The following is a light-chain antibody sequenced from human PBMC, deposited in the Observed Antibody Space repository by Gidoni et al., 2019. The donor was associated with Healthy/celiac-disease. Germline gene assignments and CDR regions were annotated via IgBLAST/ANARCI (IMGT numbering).Light chain of an antibody. CDR3: RQYGSSPLT. Sequence: ESVLTQSPGTRSLSPGERATLSCRASQSVSSSYLAWYQQKPGQAPSLLIYGASSRATGIPDKFSGSGSGTDFTLPISRLEPDDFAVYYCRQYGSSPLTFGGGTKVEIK. V-gene: IGKV3-20*01. CDR1: QSVSSSY. CDR2: GAS. J-gene: IGKJ4*01.